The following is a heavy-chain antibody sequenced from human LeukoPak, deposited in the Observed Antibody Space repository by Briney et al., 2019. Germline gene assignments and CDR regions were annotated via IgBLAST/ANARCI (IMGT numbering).Heavy chain of an antibody. D-gene: IGHD2-21*02. J-gene: IGHJ2*01. CDR1: GFTFNSYS. V-gene: IGHV3-30-3*01. CDR3: AKDLVTWASGNWYFDL. Sequence: GWSLRLSCAASGFTFNSYSMHWVRQAPGKGLEGVTAISDDETYKFYADSVKGRFTISRDNSKNTLYLQMNSLRAEDTAVYYCAKDLVTWASGNWYFDLWGRGTLVTVSS. CDR2: ISDDETYK.